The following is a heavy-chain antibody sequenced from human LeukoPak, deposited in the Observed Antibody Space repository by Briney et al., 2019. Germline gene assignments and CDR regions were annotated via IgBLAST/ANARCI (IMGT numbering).Heavy chain of an antibody. CDR3: ARDRSGFRGVPNPSDY. V-gene: IGHV3-66*01. CDR2: IYSGGST. Sequence: GGSLRLSCAASGFTVSSNYMSWVRQAPGKGLEWVSVIYSGGSTYYADSVKGRFTISRDNSKNTLYLQMNSLRAEDTAVYYCARDRSGFRGVPNPSDYWGQGTLVTVSS. J-gene: IGHJ4*02. D-gene: IGHD3-10*01. CDR1: GFTVSSNY.